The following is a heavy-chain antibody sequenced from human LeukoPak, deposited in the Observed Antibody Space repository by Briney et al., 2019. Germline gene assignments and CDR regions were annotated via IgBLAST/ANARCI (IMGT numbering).Heavy chain of an antibody. D-gene: IGHD1-1*01. Sequence: PSETLSLTCSVSGGSISSCTYSWGWIRQPPGKGLEWIGSFSCSGSTYYNPSLKSRVTISVDTSKSQFSLYMDSVTAADTAVYYCARDWNRYAYWGQGTLVTVSS. J-gene: IGHJ4*02. CDR2: FSCSGST. CDR1: GGSISSCTYS. CDR3: ARDWNRYAY. V-gene: IGHV4-39*07.